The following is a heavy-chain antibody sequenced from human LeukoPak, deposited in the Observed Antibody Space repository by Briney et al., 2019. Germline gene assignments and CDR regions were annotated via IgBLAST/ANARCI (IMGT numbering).Heavy chain of an antibody. V-gene: IGHV1-2*02. J-gene: IGHJ3*02. CDR1: GYTFTGYY. Sequence: GASVKVSCKASGYTFTGYYMHWVRQAPGQGLEWMGWINPNSGGTNYAQKFQGRVTMTRDTSISTAYMELSRLRSDDTAVYYRARHCSSTSCYDAFDIWGQGTMVTVSS. D-gene: IGHD2-2*01. CDR3: ARHCSSTSCYDAFDI. CDR2: INPNSGGT.